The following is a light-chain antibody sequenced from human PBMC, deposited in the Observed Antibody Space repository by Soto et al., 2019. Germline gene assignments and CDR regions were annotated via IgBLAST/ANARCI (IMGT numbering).Light chain of an antibody. Sequence: QLVLTQSPSASASLGASVKLTCTLSSGHSNYAIAWHQQQPEKGPRFLMKLNSGGSHSKGDGIPDRFSGSSSGAERYLTISTLQSEDEADYYCQTWVTGIHIFGGGTKLTVL. CDR2: LNSGGSH. CDR3: QTWVTGIHI. J-gene: IGLJ2*01. CDR1: SGHSNYA. V-gene: IGLV4-69*01.